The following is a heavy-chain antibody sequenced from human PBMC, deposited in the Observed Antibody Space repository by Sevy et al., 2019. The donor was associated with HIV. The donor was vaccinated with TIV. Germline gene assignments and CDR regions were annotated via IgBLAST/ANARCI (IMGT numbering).Heavy chain of an antibody. CDR1: GYTFTSYG. CDR3: GGDAGPTPFDY. CDR2: ISAYNGNT. D-gene: IGHD2-15*01. V-gene: IGHV1-18*01. J-gene: IGHJ4*02. Sequence: APVKVSCKASGYTFTSYGISWVRQAPGQGLEWMGWISAYNGNTNYAQKLQGRVTMTTDTSTSTAYMELRSLRSDDTAVYYCGGDAGPTPFDYWGQGTLVTVSS.